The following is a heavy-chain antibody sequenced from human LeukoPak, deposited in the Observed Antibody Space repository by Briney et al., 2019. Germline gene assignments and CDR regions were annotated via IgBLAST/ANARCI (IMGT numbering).Heavy chain of an antibody. CDR2: MNPNSGNT. J-gene: IGHJ6*02. Sequence: ASVKVSCKASGYTFTSYDINWVRQATGQGLEWMGWMNPNSGNTGYAQKFQGRVTMTRNTSISTAYMELSSLRSEDTAVYYCARALYSGYDYGLVHYYYYGMDVWGQGTTVTVSS. CDR3: ARALYSGYDYGLVHYYYYGMDV. D-gene: IGHD5-12*01. V-gene: IGHV1-8*01. CDR1: GYTFTSYD.